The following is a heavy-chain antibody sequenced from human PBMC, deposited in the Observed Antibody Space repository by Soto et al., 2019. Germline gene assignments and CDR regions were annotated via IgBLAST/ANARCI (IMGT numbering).Heavy chain of an antibody. J-gene: IGHJ4*02. CDR1: GFTFSSYG. V-gene: IGHV3-30*18. CDR3: GKGVGIYYDFWSGPDY. D-gene: IGHD3-3*01. Sequence: PVGSLRLSCAASGFTFSSYGMHWVRQAPGKGLEWVAVISYDGSNKYYADSVKGRFTISRDNSKNTLYLQMNSLRAEDTAVYYCGKGVGIYYDFWSGPDYWGQGTLVTVSS. CDR2: ISYDGSNK.